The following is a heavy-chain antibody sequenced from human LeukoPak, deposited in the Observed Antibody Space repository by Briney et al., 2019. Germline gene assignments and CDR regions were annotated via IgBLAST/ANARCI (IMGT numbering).Heavy chain of an antibody. D-gene: IGHD1-26*01. V-gene: IGHV1-69*05. CDR3: ARSFRSYGYYYYYMDV. CDR1: GGTFSSYA. J-gene: IGHJ6*03. Sequence: GSSVKVSCKASGGTFSSYAFSWVRQAPGQGLEWMGGIIPIFGTANYAQKFQGRVTITTDESTSTAYMELSSLRSEDTAVYYCARSFRSYGYYYYYMDVWGKGTTVTVSS. CDR2: IIPIFGTA.